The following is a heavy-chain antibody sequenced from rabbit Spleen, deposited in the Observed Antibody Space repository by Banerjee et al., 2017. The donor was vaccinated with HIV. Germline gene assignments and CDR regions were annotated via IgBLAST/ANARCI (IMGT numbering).Heavy chain of an antibody. CDR3: ARDTGTSFSTYGMDL. CDR1: GFSFSSSDY. Sequence: QEQLEESGGDLVKPGGTLTLTCTASGFSFSSSDYMCWVRQAPGKGLEWIACIYAGSDSTWYASWAKGRFTISKTSSTTVTLQMTSLTVADTATYFCARDTGTSFSTYGMDLWGQGTLVTVS. V-gene: IGHV1S45*01. CDR2: IYAGSDST. D-gene: IGHD7-1*01. J-gene: IGHJ6*01.